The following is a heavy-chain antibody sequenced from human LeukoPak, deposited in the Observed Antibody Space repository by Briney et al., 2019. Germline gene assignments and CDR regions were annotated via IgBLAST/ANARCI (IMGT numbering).Heavy chain of an antibody. CDR1: GYTFTDYY. Sequence: ASVKVSCKASGYTFTDYYIHWVRQAPGQGLEWMGWINPNSGATKYAQNFQGRVTMTRATSISTAYMELSRLRSEDTAVYSCARDTSIVDPAGYMDVWGKGATVTVSS. V-gene: IGHV1-2*02. D-gene: IGHD6-6*01. CDR3: ARDTSIVDPAGYMDV. J-gene: IGHJ6*03. CDR2: INPNSGAT.